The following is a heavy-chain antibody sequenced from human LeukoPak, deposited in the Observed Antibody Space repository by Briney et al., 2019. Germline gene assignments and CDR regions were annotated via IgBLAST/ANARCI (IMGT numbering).Heavy chain of an antibody. D-gene: IGHD6-19*01. CDR3: AKELQAGWYYFDY. V-gene: IGHV3-23*01. CDR1: GFTFNRYT. Sequence: GGSLRLSCAASGFTFNRYTMSWVRQAPAKGLEWVSAISDSGDTYYTDSVEGRFTISRDNSKNTLYLQMNSLRAEDTAVYYCAKELQAGWYYFDYWGQGSLVTVSS. CDR2: ISDSGDT. J-gene: IGHJ4*02.